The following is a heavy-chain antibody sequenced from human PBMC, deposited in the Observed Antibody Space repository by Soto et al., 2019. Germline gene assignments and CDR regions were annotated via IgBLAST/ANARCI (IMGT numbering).Heavy chain of an antibody. J-gene: IGHJ4*02. CDR2: INHSGSA. D-gene: IGHD6-19*01. Sequence: QVQLQQSGAGLLKPSETLSLTCAVYGESFSGHIWTWIRQTPGKGLQWIGQINHSGSASYNPSLKSRVTISVHTSNSQFSLELSSVTAADTAMYYCARGLITGSHYSGGWYYFDSWGQGTQVTVSS. CDR1: GESFSGHI. CDR3: ARGLITGSHYSGGWYYFDS. V-gene: IGHV4-34*01.